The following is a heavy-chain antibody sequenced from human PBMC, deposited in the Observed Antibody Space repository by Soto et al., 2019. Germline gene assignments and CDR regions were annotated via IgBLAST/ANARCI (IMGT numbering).Heavy chain of an antibody. V-gene: IGHV3-23*01. CDR3: AKQGGEYAYYYYYYGMDV. D-gene: IGHD4-17*01. CDR1: GFTFSSYA. Sequence: PGGSLRLSCAASGFTFSSYAMSWVRQAPGKGLEWVSAISGSGGSTYYADSVKGRFTISRDNSKNTLYLQMNSLRAEDTAVYYCAKQGGEYAYYYYYYGMDVWGQGTTVTVSS. J-gene: IGHJ6*02. CDR2: ISGSGGST.